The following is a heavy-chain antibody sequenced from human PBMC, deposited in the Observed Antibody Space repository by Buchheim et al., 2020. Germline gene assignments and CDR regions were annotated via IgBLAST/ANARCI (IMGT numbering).Heavy chain of an antibody. D-gene: IGHD6-6*01. Sequence: QVQLVQSGAEVKKPGASVKVSCKAFGSTFTNNGVIWVRQAPGQGLEWMGWISAYDGNTNYAQKLPGRVTMTTDPSTRTPYLELRSLRSDDTAVYYCATICAARSCQLDYWGQGTL. CDR2: ISAYDGNT. CDR3: ATICAARSCQLDY. V-gene: IGHV1-18*01. CDR1: GSTFTNNG. J-gene: IGHJ4*02.